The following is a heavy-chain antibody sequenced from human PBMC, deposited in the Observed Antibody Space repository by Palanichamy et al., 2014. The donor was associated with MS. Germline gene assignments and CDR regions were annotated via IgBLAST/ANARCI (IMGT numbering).Heavy chain of an antibody. Sequence: EVQVVESGGGLIQPGGSLRLSCAASGFIVSSNYMTWVRQAPGKGLEWVSVIFSGGSTYYGDSVKGRFTISRDNSKNTLYLQMNSLRPEDTAVYYCARGTVATRTYAFDIWGQGTMVAVSS. J-gene: IGHJ3*02. CDR2: IFSGGST. CDR3: ARGTVATRTYAFDI. CDR1: GFIVSSNY. V-gene: IGHV3-53*01. D-gene: IGHD5-12*01.